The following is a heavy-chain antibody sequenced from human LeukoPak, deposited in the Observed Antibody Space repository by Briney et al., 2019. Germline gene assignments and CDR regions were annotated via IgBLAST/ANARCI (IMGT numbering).Heavy chain of an antibody. Sequence: GGSLRLSCAASGFTFNYAWMSWVRQVPGKGLEWVSVISQSGDVTHYADAMKGRFTISRDNAKNTLNLQMNSLRAEDTAIYYCARDSSHYLGSSDYWGQGTLVTVSS. CDR3: ARDSSHYLGSSDY. CDR1: GFTFNYAW. J-gene: IGHJ4*02. D-gene: IGHD6-6*01. CDR2: ISQSGDVT. V-gene: IGHV3-23*01.